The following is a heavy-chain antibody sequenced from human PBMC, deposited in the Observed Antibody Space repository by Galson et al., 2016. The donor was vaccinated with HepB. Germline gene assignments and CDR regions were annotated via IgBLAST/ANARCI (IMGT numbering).Heavy chain of an antibody. CDR3: ARDRSNGWFDSSDI. CDR1: GGSFSSHG. V-gene: IGHV1-69*13. J-gene: IGHJ3*02. D-gene: IGHD6-19*01. Sequence: SVKVSCKASGGSFSSHGISWVRQAPRQGLEWMGAIIPIFGTANYEEKLQGRVTITADESTSTVYMELSSLRSEDTAVYYCARDRSNGWFDSSDIWGQGTMVTVSS. CDR2: IIPIFGTA.